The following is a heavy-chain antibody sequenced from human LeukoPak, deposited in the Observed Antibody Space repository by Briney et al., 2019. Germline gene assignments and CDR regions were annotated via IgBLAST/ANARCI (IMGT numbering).Heavy chain of an antibody. V-gene: IGHV4-59*08. J-gene: IGHJ6*02. Sequence: KASETLSLTCTLSGGSISNYYWSWIRQPPGKGLEWIGYIYYSGSTNYNPSLKSRVTISVDTSKNQFSLKLSSVTAADTAVYYCAYGMDVWGQGTTVTVSS. CDR3: AYGMDV. CDR2: IYYSGST. CDR1: GGSISNYY.